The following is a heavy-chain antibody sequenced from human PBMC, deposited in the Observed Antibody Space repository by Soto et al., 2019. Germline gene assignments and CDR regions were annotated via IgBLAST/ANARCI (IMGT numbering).Heavy chain of an antibody. J-gene: IGHJ4*02. CDR1: GGTFSSYT. V-gene: IGHV1-69*02. CDR3: ESDLAG. D-gene: IGHD2-15*01. Sequence: QVQLVQSGAEVKKPGSSVKVSCKASGGTFSSYTISWVRQAPGQGLEWMGRIIPILGIANYAQKFQGRVTPAADKSTSTGYTALSSLRSQEAAVEYCESDLAGWGQGTLVVFS. CDR2: IIPILGIA.